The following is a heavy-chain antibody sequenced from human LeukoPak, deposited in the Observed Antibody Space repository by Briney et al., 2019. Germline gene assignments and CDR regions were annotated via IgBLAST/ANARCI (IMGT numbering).Heavy chain of an antibody. J-gene: IGHJ4*02. CDR3: AFQYDDYSRGFDY. D-gene: IGHD4-17*01. CDR1: GFTFSTYA. CDR2: ISYDGSSK. V-gene: IGHV3-30*04. Sequence: GGSLRLSCAASGFTFSTYAMHWVRQAPGKGLEWVAVISYDGSSKYYADSVKGRFTISRDNSKNTLYLQMNSLRAEDTAEYYCAFQYDDYSRGFDYWGQGTLVTVSS.